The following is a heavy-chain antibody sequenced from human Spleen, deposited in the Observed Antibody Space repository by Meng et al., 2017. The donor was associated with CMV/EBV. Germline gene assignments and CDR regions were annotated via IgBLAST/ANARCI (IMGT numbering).Heavy chain of an antibody. D-gene: IGHD3-22*01. CDR3: ARPDYYDGSGYYGY. CDR1: GCSISSSNL. CDR2: IYHSGST. Sequence: QVQLQESGPGLVKPSGTLSLTCAGSGCSISSSNLWTWVRQVPGKGLEWVGEIYHSGSTNYNPSLKSRVTISVDTSKNHFSLKLSSVTAADTAVYYCARPDYYDGSGYYGYWGQGTLVTVSS. J-gene: IGHJ4*02. V-gene: IGHV4-4*02.